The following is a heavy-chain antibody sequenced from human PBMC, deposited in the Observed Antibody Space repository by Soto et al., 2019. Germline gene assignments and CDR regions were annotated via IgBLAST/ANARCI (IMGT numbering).Heavy chain of an antibody. CDR2: ISPYTGNT. D-gene: IGHD3-16*01. J-gene: IGHJ6*02. Sequence: QVQLVQSGDEVKKPGASVKVSCKASGYIFVNYGIAWVRQAPGQGLEWMGWISPYTGNTHSATQVQGRLTMTTDTSTSTADMDRGSLTSDDTAVYYCVMVDNYVTPTPQDVWGQGTTVTVSS. CDR1: GYIFVNYG. CDR3: VMVDNYVTPTPQDV. V-gene: IGHV1-18*01.